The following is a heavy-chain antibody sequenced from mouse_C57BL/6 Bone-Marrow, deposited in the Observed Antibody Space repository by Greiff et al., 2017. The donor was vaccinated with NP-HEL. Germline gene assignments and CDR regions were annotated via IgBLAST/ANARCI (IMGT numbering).Heavy chain of an antibody. J-gene: IGHJ1*03. V-gene: IGHV1-54*01. CDR2: INPGSGGT. CDR1: GYAFTNYL. Sequence: QVQLQQSGAELVRPGTSVKVSCKASGYAFTNYLIEWVKQRPGQGLEWIGVINPGSGGTNYNEKFKGKATLTADKSSSTAYMQLSSLTSEDSAVYICASRARPRYWYFDVWGTGTTVTVSS. CDR3: ASRARPRYWYFDV.